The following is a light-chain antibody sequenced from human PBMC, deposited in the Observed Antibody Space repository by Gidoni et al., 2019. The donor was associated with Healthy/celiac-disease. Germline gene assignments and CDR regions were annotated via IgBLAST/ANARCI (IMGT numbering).Light chain of an antibody. Sequence: EIVQTQSQATLSVSPGERATLSCSASQSVSSNFAWYQQKPGQAPRLLIYVASTRATGIPARFSGSGSGTEFTLTISSLQAEDFAVYYCQQYNNWPGTFGQGTKVEIK. J-gene: IGKJ1*01. CDR3: QQYNNWPGT. V-gene: IGKV3-15*01. CDR2: VAS. CDR1: QSVSSN.